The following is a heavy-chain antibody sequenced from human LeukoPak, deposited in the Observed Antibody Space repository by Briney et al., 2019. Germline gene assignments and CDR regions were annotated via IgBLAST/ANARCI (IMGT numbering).Heavy chain of an antibody. CDR3: ARVLSGRGSLYSYYYYMDV. Sequence: GGSLRLSCAASGFTLSNAWMNWVRQAPGKGLEWVGLIKSKTNGETRDYAAPVKGRFTISRGDSDNTLYLQMNSLKNEDTAVYYCARVLSGRGSLYSYYYYMDVWGKGTTVTISS. CDR2: IKSKTNGETR. D-gene: IGHD3-10*01. V-gene: IGHV3-15*01. J-gene: IGHJ6*03. CDR1: GFTLSNAW.